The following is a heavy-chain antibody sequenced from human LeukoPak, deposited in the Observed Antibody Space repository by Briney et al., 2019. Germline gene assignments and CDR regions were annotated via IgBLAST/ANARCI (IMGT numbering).Heavy chain of an antibody. CDR1: GFTFSNAW. D-gene: IGHD3-22*01. V-gene: IGHV3-23*01. J-gene: IGHJ4*02. CDR2: ISGSGGST. CDR3: AKSSYYDSSGYYREYYFDH. Sequence: GGSLRLSCAASGFTFSNAWMSWVRQAPGKGLEWVSAISGSGGSTYYADSVKGRFTISRDNSKNTLYLQMNSLRAEDTAVYYCAKSSYYDSSGYYREYYFDHWGQGTLVTVSS.